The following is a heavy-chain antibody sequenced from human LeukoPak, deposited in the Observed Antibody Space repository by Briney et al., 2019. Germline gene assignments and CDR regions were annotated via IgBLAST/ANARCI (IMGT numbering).Heavy chain of an antibody. CDR3: ARVQDVGSFFFDY. Sequence: ASVKVPCKASGYTFTGYYMHRVRQAPGQGLEWMGWINPNSGGTNYAQKLQGRVTMTTDTSTSTAYMELRSLRSDDTAVYYCARVQDVGSFFFDYWGQGTLVTVSS. CDR2: INPNSGGT. D-gene: IGHD1-26*01. J-gene: IGHJ4*02. V-gene: IGHV1-2*02. CDR1: GYTFTGYY.